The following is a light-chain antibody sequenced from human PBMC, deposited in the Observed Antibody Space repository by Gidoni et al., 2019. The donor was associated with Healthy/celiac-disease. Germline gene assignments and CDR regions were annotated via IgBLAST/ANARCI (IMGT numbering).Light chain of an antibody. J-gene: IGKJ3*01. Sequence: EIVMTKSPATLSVSPGERATLSCRASQSVSSNLAWYQQKPGQAPRLLIYVASTRATGIPARFSGSGSGTEFTLTISSLQSEDFAVYYCQQYNNWPPFTFGPGTKVDIK. CDR2: VAS. V-gene: IGKV3-15*01. CDR1: QSVSSN. CDR3: QQYNNWPPFT.